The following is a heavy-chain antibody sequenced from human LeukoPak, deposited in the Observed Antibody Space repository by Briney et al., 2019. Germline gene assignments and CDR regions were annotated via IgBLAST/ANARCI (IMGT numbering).Heavy chain of an antibody. CDR2: ISSSSSYI. D-gene: IGHD2-2*01. CDR1: GFTFSSYS. Sequence: GGSLRLSCAASGFTFSSYSMNWVRQAPGKGLEWVSSISSSSSYIYYTDSVKGRFTISRDNAKNSLYLQMNSLRAEDTAVYYRAPRSIVVVPAPPYRRVDVWGQGTTVTVSS. V-gene: IGHV3-21*01. CDR3: APRSIVVVPAPPYRRVDV. J-gene: IGHJ6*02.